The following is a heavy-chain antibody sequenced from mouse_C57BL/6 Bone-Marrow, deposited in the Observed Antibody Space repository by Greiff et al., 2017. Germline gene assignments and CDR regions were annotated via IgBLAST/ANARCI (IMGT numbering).Heavy chain of an antibody. CDR2: IWSDGST. D-gene: IGHD2-5*01. Sequence: VQLVESGPGLVAPSQSLSITCTVSGFSLTSYGVHWVRQPPGKGLEWLVVIWSDGSTSYNSALKSRLSISKDNSKSQVFLKMNSLQTDDTSMYYFAIHAYYNNYDYAMDYWGQGTSVTVSS. V-gene: IGHV2-6-1*01. CDR1: GFSLTSYG. J-gene: IGHJ4*01. CDR3: AIHAYYNNYDYAMDY.